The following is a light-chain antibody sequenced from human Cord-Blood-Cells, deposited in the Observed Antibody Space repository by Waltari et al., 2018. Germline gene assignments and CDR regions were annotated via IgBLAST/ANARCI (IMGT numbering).Light chain of an antibody. V-gene: IGLV2-14*01. Sequence: HSALTHPASESGSPGQPITISATGTSCSVGGVNYSSWYQQHPGKAPKLMIYYVSNRPSGVSNRFSGSKSGNTASLTISGLQAEDEADYYCSSYTSSSTLVFGGGTKLTVL. CDR2: YVS. J-gene: IGLJ3*02. CDR3: SSYTSSSTLV. CDR1: SCSVGGVNY.